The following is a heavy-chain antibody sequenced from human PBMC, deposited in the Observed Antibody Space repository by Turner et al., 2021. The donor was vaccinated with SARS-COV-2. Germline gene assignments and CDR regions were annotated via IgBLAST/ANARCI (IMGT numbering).Heavy chain of an antibody. CDR1: GFTFSTYW. J-gene: IGHJ6*02. CDR2: IKEDGSEK. Sequence: EVQLVASGGGLVPPGGSLRLSCAAPGFTFSTYWMSWVRQAPGKGLEWVANIKEDGSEKYYVDSVKGRFTISRDNAKHSLYLQMNSLRAEDTAVYYCARSSVESGYEDDYYYYYGMDVWGQGTTVTVSS. V-gene: IGHV3-7*03. CDR3: ARSSVESGYEDDYYYYYGMDV. D-gene: IGHD5-12*01.